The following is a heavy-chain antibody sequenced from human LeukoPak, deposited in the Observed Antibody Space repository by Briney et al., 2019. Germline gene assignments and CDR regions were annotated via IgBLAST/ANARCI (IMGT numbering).Heavy chain of an antibody. CDR2: ISSSGSTI. J-gene: IGHJ4*02. D-gene: IGHD5-18*01. V-gene: IGHV3-48*03. Sequence: GRSLRLSCAASGFTFSSYEMDWVRQAPGKGLEWVSYISSSGSTIYYADSVKGRFTISRDNAKNSLYPQMNSLRAEDTAVYYCARVGLIQLWLREGYYFDYWGQGTLVTVSS. CDR3: ARVGLIQLWLREGYYFDY. CDR1: GFTFSSYE.